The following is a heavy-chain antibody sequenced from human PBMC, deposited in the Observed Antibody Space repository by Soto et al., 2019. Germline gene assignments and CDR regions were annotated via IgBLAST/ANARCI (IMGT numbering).Heavy chain of an antibody. Sequence: PSETLSLTCTVSGGSISGFYWSWFRQPAGKGLEWIGRIHTGVTTNYKPSLRSRVTMSVDTSKNQFSLKLTSVTAADTAVYYCARISGGPIRWGQGTMVTVSS. D-gene: IGHD6-25*01. CDR3: ARISGGPIR. J-gene: IGHJ4*02. CDR2: IHTGVTT. V-gene: IGHV4-4*07. CDR1: GGSISGFY.